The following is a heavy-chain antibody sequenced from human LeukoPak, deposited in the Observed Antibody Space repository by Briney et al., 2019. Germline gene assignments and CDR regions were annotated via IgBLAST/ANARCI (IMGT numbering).Heavy chain of an antibody. Sequence: GGPLRLSCAASGFTVSSNYMSWVRQAPGKGLEWVSVIYSGGSTYYADSVKGRFTISRDNSKNTLYLQMNSLRAEDTAVYYCARAMYYDFWSGLDYWGQGTLVTVSS. V-gene: IGHV3-53*01. J-gene: IGHJ4*02. CDR2: IYSGGST. CDR1: GFTVSSNY. D-gene: IGHD3-3*01. CDR3: ARAMYYDFWSGLDY.